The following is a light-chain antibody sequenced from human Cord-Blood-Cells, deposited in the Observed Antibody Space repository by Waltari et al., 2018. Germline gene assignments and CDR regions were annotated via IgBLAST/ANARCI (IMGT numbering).Light chain of an antibody. Sequence: DIQMTQSPSSLSASVGDSVTITCRASQSNSNYLNWYQQKPVKAPKLLIYAASSLQSGVPSRFSGSGAGTDFTLTISSLQPDDFATYYCQQSYSTPRTFGQWTKVEIK. CDR1: QSNSNY. CDR2: AAS. J-gene: IGKJ1*01. V-gene: IGKV1-39*01. CDR3: QQSYSTPRT.